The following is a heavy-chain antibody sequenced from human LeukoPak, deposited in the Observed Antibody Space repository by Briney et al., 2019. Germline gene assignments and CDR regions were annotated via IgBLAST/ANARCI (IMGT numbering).Heavy chain of an antibody. V-gene: IGHV3-15*07. D-gene: IGHD5-12*01. Sequence: GGSLRLSCAASGFTFSNAWMNWVRQASGKGLEWVGRIKSKIDGETTDYAAPVKGRFTVSRDDSKNTLYLQMNSLKTEDTALYYCTTGYSDASHDGYWGQGTLVTVSS. J-gene: IGHJ4*02. CDR2: IKSKIDGETT. CDR1: GFTFSNAW. CDR3: TTGYSDASHDGY.